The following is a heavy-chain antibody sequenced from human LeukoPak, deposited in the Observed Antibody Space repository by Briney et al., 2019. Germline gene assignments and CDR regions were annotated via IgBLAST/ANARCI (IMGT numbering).Heavy chain of an antibody. CDR1: GYTFTSHG. Sequence: ASVKVSCKASGYTFTSHGISWVRQAPGQGLEWMGWIRPSTGDTDYALNLQGRVTLTTDASTSTAYMELRSLRSDDTAVYYCARVRDYLFDYWGQGTLVTVSS. CDR2: IRPSTGDT. D-gene: IGHD2/OR15-2a*01. CDR3: ARVRDYLFDY. J-gene: IGHJ4*02. V-gene: IGHV1-18*01.